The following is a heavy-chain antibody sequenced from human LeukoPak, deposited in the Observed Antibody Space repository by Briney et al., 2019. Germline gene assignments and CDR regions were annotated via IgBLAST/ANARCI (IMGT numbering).Heavy chain of an antibody. CDR2: ISWDGGST. CDR1: GFSFDDHS. D-gene: IGHD5-12*01. Sequence: PGGSLRLSCAASGFSFDDHSMHWVRQGPGKGLEWVSLISWDGGSTNYADSVKGRFTISRDNSIRSLYLQMSSLRTEDTALYYCSRTRESGYPSAFWCQGTLVTVSS. V-gene: IGHV3-43*01. J-gene: IGHJ4*02. CDR3: SRTRESGYPSAF.